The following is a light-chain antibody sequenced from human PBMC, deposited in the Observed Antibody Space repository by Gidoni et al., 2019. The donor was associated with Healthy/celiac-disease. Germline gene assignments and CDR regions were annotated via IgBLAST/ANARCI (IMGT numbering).Light chain of an antibody. Sequence: DIVLTQSPATLSLSPGERATLSCRASQSVSSYLAWYQQKPGQAPRLLIYDASNRATGIPARFSCSGSGTDFTLTISSLEPEDCAVYYCQKRSNWPPALTFGGGTKVEIK. CDR1: QSVSSY. CDR2: DAS. V-gene: IGKV3-11*01. CDR3: QKRSNWPPALT. J-gene: IGKJ4*01.